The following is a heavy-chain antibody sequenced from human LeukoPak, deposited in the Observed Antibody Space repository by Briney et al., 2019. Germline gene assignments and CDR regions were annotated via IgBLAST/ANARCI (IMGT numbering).Heavy chain of an antibody. CDR2: ISYDGSNK. CDR3: ATALYYYDSSGYYRFDY. D-gene: IGHD3-22*01. V-gene: IGHV3-30*03. Sequence: GGSLRLSCAASGFTFSSYGMPWVRQAPGKGLEWVAVISYDGSNKYYADSVKGRFTISRDNSKNTLYLQMNSLRAEDTAVYYCATALYYYDSSGYYRFDYWGQGTLVTVSS. CDR1: GFTFSSYG. J-gene: IGHJ4*02.